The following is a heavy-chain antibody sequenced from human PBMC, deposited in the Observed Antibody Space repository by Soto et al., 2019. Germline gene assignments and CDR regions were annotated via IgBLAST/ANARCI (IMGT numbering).Heavy chain of an antibody. Sequence: QVQLVQSGTEVKKPGSSVSVSCQASAGTFNNHSLSWVRQAPGQGLEWMGRSIPILGRADYSQKFQGRLTLTADKAPSTAPMELSRLTSEDTAVSSSVIDIGYFDFWGQGTRVSVSS. CDR2: SIPILGRA. V-gene: IGHV1-69*02. D-gene: IGHD2-15*01. CDR1: AGTFNNHS. J-gene: IGHJ4*02. CDR3: VIDIGYFDF.